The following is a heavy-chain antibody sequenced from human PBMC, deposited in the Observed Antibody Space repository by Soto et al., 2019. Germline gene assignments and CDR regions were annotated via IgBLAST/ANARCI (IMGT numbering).Heavy chain of an antibody. CDR2: ISSRSSYI. CDR1: GVTCVGYA. J-gene: IGHJ6*02. V-gene: IGHV3-21*01. CDR3: ARGDVGDYYGMDV. D-gene: IGHD3-16*01. Sequence: GVSMRLRSGAAGVTCVGYAMRWVRKAPGKGLEWVSAISSRSSYIYYADSVKGRFTISRDNAKNSLYMQMNSLRAEDTAVYYCARGDVGDYYGMDVWGQGTTVTVSS.